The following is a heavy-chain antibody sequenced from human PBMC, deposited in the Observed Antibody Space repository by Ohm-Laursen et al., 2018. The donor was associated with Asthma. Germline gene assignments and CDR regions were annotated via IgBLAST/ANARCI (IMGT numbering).Heavy chain of an antibody. CDR2: IWYDGSNK. D-gene: IGHD1-26*01. CDR3: ARERSGSYFTWHYYYAMGV. CDR1: GFTFSNYG. Sequence: SLRLSCAASGFTFSNYGMHWVRQAPGKGLEWVAVIWYDGSNKYYADSVKGRFTISRDNSKNTLYLQMNSLRAEDTAVYYCARERSGSYFTWHYYYAMGVWGQGTTVTVSS. J-gene: IGHJ6*02. V-gene: IGHV3-33*01.